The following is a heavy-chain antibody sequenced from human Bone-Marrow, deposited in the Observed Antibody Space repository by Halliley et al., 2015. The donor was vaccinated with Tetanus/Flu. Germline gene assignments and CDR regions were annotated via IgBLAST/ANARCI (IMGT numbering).Heavy chain of an antibody. CDR1: GFTFSSYA. J-gene: IGHJ4*02. CDR2: IKRDGSEK. D-gene: IGHD1-26*01. Sequence: SLRLSCAASGFTFSSYAMTWVRQVPGKGLEWVANIKRDGSEKNYVGSVKGRFTISRDNAKNSLYLQMNSLRADDTAVYYCVREWGYWGQGTLVTVSS. V-gene: IGHV3-7*03. CDR3: VREWGY.